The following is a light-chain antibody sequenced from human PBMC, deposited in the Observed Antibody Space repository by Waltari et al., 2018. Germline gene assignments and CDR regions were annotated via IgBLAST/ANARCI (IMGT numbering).Light chain of an antibody. J-gene: IGKJ1*01. V-gene: IGKV4-1*01. CDR3: QQYYDIPWT. CDR2: WAS. CDR1: QSVLYSSNSQNY. Sequence: DIVMTQSPDSLAVSLGERVTINCKSSQSVLYSSNSQNYLAWYQQKPGQPPKLLIYWASARESGAPERFSGSESGTDFTLTISSLQAEDVAVYYCQQYYDIPWTFGQGTKVEIK.